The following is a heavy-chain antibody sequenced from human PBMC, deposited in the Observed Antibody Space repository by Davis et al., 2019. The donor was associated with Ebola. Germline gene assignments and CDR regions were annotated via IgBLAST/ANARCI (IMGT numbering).Heavy chain of an antibody. CDR1: GFTLSDYY. CDR3: ARGGYYDTSGYSHDAFDI. CDR2: ISSSGRTI. J-gene: IGHJ3*02. Sequence: PGGSLRLSCAASGFTLSDYYMSWIRQAPGKGLEWVSYISSSGRTIYYADSLKGRFTISRDNAKNSLYLQMNSLRAEDTAVYHCARGGYYDTSGYSHDAFDIWGQGTMVTVSS. D-gene: IGHD3-22*01. V-gene: IGHV3-11*04.